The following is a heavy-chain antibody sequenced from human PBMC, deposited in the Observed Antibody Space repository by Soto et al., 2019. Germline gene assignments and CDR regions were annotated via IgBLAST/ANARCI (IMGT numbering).Heavy chain of an antibody. CDR3: ARGSLVLRSFDWFEYFQH. D-gene: IGHD3-9*01. CDR1: GGSFSGYY. V-gene: IGHV4-34*01. Sequence: QVQLQQWGAGLLKPSETLSLTCAVYGGSFSGYYWSWIRQPPGKGLEWMGEINHSGSTNYNPSLKSRVTISVDTSKNQLSLRLSSVTAADTAVYYCARGSLVLRSFDWFEYFQHWGQGTLVTVSS. CDR2: INHSGST. J-gene: IGHJ1*01.